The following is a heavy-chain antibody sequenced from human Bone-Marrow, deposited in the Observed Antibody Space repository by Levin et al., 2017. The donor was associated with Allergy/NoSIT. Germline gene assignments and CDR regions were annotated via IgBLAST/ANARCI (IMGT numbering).Heavy chain of an antibody. D-gene: IGHD3-16*01. J-gene: IGHJ4*02. Sequence: SETLSLTCTVSGGSISSYYWSWIRQPPGKGLEWIGYIYSSGNTNYNPSLKSRVTMSVDTSKNQFSLKLTCVTAADTAVYYCARGGPSWDYFDYWGQGALVTVSS. CDR3: ARGGPSWDYFDY. CDR2: IYSSGNT. V-gene: IGHV4-59*08. CDR1: GGSISSYY.